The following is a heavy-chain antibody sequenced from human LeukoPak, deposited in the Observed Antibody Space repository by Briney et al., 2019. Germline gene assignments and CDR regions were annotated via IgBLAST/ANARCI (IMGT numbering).Heavy chain of an antibody. J-gene: IGHJ4*02. V-gene: IGHV1-2*02. CDR1: GYTFTGSY. CDR2: INPNSGGT. D-gene: IGHD5-18*01. Sequence: ASVKVSCKASGYTFTGSYMHWVRQAPGQGLEWMGWINPNSGGTNYAQKFQGRVTMTRDTSISTAYMELSRLRSDDTAVYYCARVRRRTDTYFDYWGQGTLVTVSS. CDR3: ARVRRRTDTYFDY.